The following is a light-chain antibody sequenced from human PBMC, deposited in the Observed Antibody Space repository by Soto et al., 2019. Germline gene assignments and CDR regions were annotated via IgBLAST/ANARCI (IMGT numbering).Light chain of an antibody. CDR3: QQANSFPYT. Sequence: DIPMTQSPSSVSASVGDRVTLTCRASQGISRWLAWYQQKPGKAPKLLIYAASSLQSGVPPRFSGSGSGTDLTLTISSLQPEDFATYYFQQANSFPYTVGQGTRLEIK. CDR2: AAS. V-gene: IGKV1D-12*01. CDR1: QGISRW. J-gene: IGKJ2*01.